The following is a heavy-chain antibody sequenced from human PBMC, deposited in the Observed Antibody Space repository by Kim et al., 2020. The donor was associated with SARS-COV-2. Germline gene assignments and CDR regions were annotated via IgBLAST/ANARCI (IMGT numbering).Heavy chain of an antibody. J-gene: IGHJ3*02. V-gene: IGHV3-21*01. CDR1: GFTFSSYS. CDR2: ISSSSSYI. D-gene: IGHD3-16*01. Sequence: GGSLRLSCAASGFTFSSYSMNWVRQAPGKGLEWVSSISSSSSYIYYADSVKGRFTISRDNAKNSLYLQMNSLRAEDTAVYYCARDGAEGGAFDIWGQGTMVTVSS. CDR3: ARDGAEGGAFDI.